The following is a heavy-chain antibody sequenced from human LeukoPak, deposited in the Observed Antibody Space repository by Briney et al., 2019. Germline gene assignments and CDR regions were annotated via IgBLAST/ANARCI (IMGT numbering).Heavy chain of an antibody. CDR2: AHFSGST. V-gene: IGHV4-4*07. CDR1: GASVTSHH. J-gene: IGHJ4*02. Sequence: LETLSLTCAVSGASVTSHHRAWIRQPAGKGLEWVGRAHFSGSTNYNPSLRSRVAISLDKSKNELSLTLKSVSAADTAVYFCTRDESSRDDSGGYHYWGRGVLVTVSS. CDR3: TRDESSRDDSGGYHY. D-gene: IGHD3-22*01.